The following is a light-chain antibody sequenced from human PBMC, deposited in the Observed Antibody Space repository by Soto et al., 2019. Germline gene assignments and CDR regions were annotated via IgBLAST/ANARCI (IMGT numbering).Light chain of an antibody. J-gene: IGKJ4*01. CDR3: QQFNNYPHEVF. CDR1: QGISSA. CDR2: DAS. V-gene: IGKV1D-13*01. Sequence: AIQLTQSPSSLSASVGDRVTITCRASQGISSALAWYQQKPGKAPKLLIYDASSLESGVPSRFSGSGSGTDFTLTISSLQPEDFATYYCQQFNNYPHEVFFGGGTKVEIK.